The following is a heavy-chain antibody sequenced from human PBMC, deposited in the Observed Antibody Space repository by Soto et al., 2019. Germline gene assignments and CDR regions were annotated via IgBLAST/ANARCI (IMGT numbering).Heavy chain of an antibody. J-gene: IGHJ4*02. CDR3: ARNRDYAFDY. D-gene: IGHD4-17*01. Sequence: GGSLRLSCAASGFTFSNYWMSWVRQAPGKGLEWVAIIKQDGSDKYYVDTVKGRFTISRDNAKNSLYLQMNSLRTEDAAVYYCARNRDYAFDYWGRGTLVTVSS. V-gene: IGHV3-7*01. CDR2: IKQDGSDK. CDR1: GFTFSNYW.